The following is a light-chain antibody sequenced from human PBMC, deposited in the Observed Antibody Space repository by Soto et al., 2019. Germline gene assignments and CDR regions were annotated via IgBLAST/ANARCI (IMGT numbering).Light chain of an antibody. CDR1: QSVSSTY. V-gene: IGKV3-20*01. CDR3: QQYTNSPEWT. Sequence: EIVLTQSPGTLSLSPGERATLSCRASQSVSSTYSAWYQQKPGQAPRLLIYGASSRAAGIPDRFSGSGYGTDFTLTISRLEPEDFAVYYCQQYTNSPEWTVGQGTKVEIK. CDR2: GAS. J-gene: IGKJ1*01.